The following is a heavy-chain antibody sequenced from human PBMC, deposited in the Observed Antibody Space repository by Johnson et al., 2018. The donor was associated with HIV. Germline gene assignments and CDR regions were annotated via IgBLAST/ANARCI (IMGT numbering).Heavy chain of an antibody. J-gene: IGHJ3*02. V-gene: IGHV3-66*02. CDR2: LYSGGST. CDR3: ARTTRMVGAFDI. CDR1: AFTVSSNY. Sequence: VQLVESGGGVVQPGRSLRLSCAASAFTVSSNYMSWVRQAPGKGLEWVTVLYSGGSTYYADSVKGRFTISRDKSKNTLYLQMNSLRADDTAVYYCARTTRMVGAFDIWGQGTMVTVSS. D-gene: IGHD2-15*01.